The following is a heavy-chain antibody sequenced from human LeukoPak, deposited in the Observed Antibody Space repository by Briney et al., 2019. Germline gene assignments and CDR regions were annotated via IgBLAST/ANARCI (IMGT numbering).Heavy chain of an antibody. CDR2: ISGSGDST. Sequence: PGGSLRLSCAASGFTFSSYAMSWVRQAPGKGLEWVSAISGSGDSTYYADSVKGRFTISRDNSKNTLYLQMNSLRAEDTAVYYCAKDLLFHGYSGSYHDPHGFDYWGQGTLVTVSS. V-gene: IGHV3-23*01. J-gene: IGHJ4*02. CDR1: GFTFSSYA. CDR3: AKDLLFHGYSGSYHDPHGFDY. D-gene: IGHD1-26*01.